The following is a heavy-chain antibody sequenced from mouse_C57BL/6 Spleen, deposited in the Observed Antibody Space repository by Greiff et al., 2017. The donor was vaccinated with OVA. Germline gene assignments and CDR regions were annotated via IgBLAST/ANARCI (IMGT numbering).Heavy chain of an antibody. CDR2: ISSGGSYT. CDR1: GFTFSSYG. CDR3: AKRGGNYGPWFAY. V-gene: IGHV5-6*01. D-gene: IGHD2-1*01. Sequence: EVQVVESGGDLVKPGGSLKLSCAASGFTFSSYGMSWVRQTPDKRLEWVATISSGGSYTYYPDSVKGRFTISRDNAKNTLYLQMSSLKSEDTAMYYCAKRGGNYGPWFAYWGQGTLVTVSA. J-gene: IGHJ3*01.